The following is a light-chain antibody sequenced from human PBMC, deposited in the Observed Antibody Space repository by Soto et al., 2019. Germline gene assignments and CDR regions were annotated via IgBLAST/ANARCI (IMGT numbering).Light chain of an antibody. CDR1: SSDVGGHNY. J-gene: IGLJ3*02. CDR3: SSYTTTSTLRV. V-gene: IGLV2-14*01. Sequence: QSALTQPASVSGSPGQSITISCTGTSSDVGGHNYVSWYQQHPGKAPKLLIYEVRVRPSGVSIRFSGSKSANTASLTISGLQAEDEADYSCSSYTTTSTLRVFGGGTKLTVL. CDR2: EVR.